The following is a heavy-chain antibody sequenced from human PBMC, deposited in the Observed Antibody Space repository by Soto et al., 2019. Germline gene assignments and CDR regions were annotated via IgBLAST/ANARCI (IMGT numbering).Heavy chain of an antibody. CDR1: GYNFTSYG. V-gene: IGHV1-3*01. D-gene: IGHD3-22*01. CDR3: ARGGYFDSSNYLAY. J-gene: IGHJ4*02. Sequence: ASLKVSCKASGYNFTSYGMTWVRQAPGRGLEWRGLINPGNGNTKYSQKFHGRVTIERDTSASTAYMELSSLRSEDTAVYYCARGGYFDSSNYLAYWGLGTLVTVSS. CDR2: INPGNGNT.